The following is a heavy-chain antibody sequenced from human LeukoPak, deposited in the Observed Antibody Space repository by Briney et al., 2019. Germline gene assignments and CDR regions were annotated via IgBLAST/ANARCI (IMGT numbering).Heavy chain of an antibody. CDR1: GYTFTSYA. Sequence: ASVKVSCKASGYTFTSYAMNGVRQAPGQGREWMGWINTNTGNPSYARGFTGRFVFSLHTSVRPAYLQISSLKAEDTAVYYCAREAYSSAYYFAYWGQGTLVTVSS. J-gene: IGHJ4*02. V-gene: IGHV7-4-1*02. CDR3: AREAYSSAYYFAY. CDR2: INTNTGNP. D-gene: IGHD5-18*01.